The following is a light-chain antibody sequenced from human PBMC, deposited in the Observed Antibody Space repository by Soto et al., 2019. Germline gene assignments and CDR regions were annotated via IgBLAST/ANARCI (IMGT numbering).Light chain of an antibody. Sequence: QSVLTQPPSVSGAPGQRVTISCTGSSSNIGAGYDVHWYQQLPGTAPKLLIYGDNKRPSGVPDRFSGSKSGTSASLAITGLQAEDEADYYCQPYDSSLGNSGVFGGGTKLTVL. CDR2: GDN. V-gene: IGLV1-40*01. J-gene: IGLJ3*02. CDR3: QPYDSSLGNSGV. CDR1: SSNIGAGYD.